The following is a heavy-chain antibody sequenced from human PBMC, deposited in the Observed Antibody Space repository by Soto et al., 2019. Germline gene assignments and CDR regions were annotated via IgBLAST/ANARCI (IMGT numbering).Heavy chain of an antibody. Sequence: ASVKVSCKASGYTFTGYYMHWVRQAPGQGLEWMGWINPNSGGTNYAQKFQGWVTMTRDTSISTAYMELSRLRSDDTAVYYCARAGDGSGTTADGYYYYYYYMDVWGKGTTVTVSS. CDR3: ARAGDGSGTTADGYYYYYYYMDV. J-gene: IGHJ6*03. CDR1: GYTFTGYY. V-gene: IGHV1-2*04. CDR2: INPNSGGT. D-gene: IGHD3-10*01.